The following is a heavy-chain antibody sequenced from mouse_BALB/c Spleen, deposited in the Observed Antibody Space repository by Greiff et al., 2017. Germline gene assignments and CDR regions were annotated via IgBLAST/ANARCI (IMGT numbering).Heavy chain of an antibody. D-gene: IGHD1-1*01. CDR1: GFTFSSFG. V-gene: IGHV5-17*02. CDR2: ISSGSSTI. Sequence: EVMLVESGGGLVQPGGSRKLSCAASGFTFSSFGMHWVRQAPEKGLEWVAYISSGSSTIYYADTVKGRFTISRDNPKNTLFLQMTSLRSEDTAMYYCARSRYGSSYWYFDVWGAGTTVTVSS. CDR3: ARSRYGSSYWYFDV. J-gene: IGHJ1*01.